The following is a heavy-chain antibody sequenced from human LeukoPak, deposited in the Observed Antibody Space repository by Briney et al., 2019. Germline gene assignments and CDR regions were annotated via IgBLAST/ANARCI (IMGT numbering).Heavy chain of an antibody. CDR1: GGSISSSSDY. Sequence: PSETLSLTRTVSGGSISSSSDYCPWIRQPPGKGLEWIVYIYYSGSTHYNPSLKSRVTISVHTSKNQFSLKLSRVTAADTAVYDCARRTKYGAVRFDCWGQGTLVTVSS. CDR2: IYYSGST. CDR3: ARRTKYGAVRFDC. V-gene: IGHV4-39*01. J-gene: IGHJ4*02. D-gene: IGHD1/OR15-1a*01.